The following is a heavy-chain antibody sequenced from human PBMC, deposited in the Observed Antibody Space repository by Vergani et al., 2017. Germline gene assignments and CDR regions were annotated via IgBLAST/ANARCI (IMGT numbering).Heavy chain of an antibody. Sequence: VQVLESGGGLVQPGGSLRLSCAASGFTFSSYGMYWVRQAPGKGLEWVAVMWYDGSNKFYADSVKGRFTISRENSKNTLYLQMNSLRAEDTAVYYCARGGYYDSSEGGFDYWGQGTLVTVSS. V-gene: IGHV3-33*01. CDR1: GFTFSSYG. CDR3: ARGGYYDSSEGGFDY. CDR2: MWYDGSNK. J-gene: IGHJ4*02. D-gene: IGHD3-22*01.